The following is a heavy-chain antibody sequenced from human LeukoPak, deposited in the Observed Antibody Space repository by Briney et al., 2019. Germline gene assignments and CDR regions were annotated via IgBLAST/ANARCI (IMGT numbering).Heavy chain of an antibody. CDR3: ARKAYGSGSHYFDY. D-gene: IGHD3-10*01. V-gene: IGHV3-48*02. CDR1: GFTFSVYS. J-gene: IGHJ4*02. Sequence: PGGSLRLSCEAPGFTFSVYSMNWVRQAPGKGLEWVSYISSSSTTIYYADSVKGRFTISRDNAKNSLYLQMNSLRDEDTAVYYCARKAYGSGSHYFDYWSQGTLVTVSS. CDR2: ISSSSTTI.